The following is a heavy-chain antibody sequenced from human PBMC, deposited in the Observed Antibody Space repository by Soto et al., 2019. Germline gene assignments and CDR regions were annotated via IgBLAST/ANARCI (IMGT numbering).Heavy chain of an antibody. D-gene: IGHD5-18*01. CDR2: INPNSGGT. CDR1: GYTFTGYY. CDR3: AGAGGIQLWFSPFDY. J-gene: IGHJ4*02. Sequence: QVQLVQSGAEVKKPGASVKVSCKASGYTFTGYYMHWVRQAPGQGLEWMGWINPNSGGTNYAQKFQGRVTMTRDTAISTGYMEVRRLRSDATAVYYCAGAGGIQLWFSPFDYLGQGTLVTVSS. V-gene: IGHV1-2*02.